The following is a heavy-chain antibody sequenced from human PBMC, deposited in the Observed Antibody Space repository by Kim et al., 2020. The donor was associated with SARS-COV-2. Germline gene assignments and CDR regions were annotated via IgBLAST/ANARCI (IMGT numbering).Heavy chain of an antibody. CDR2: IYYSGST. D-gene: IGHD6-13*01. CDR1: GGSISSYY. V-gene: IGHV4-59*13. J-gene: IGHJ5*02. Sequence: SETLSLTCTVSGGSISSYYWSWIRQPPGKGLEWIGYIYYSGSTNYNPSLKSRVTISVDTSKNQFSLKLSSVTAADTAVYYCARDRGIAAAGINWFDPWGQGTLVTVSS. CDR3: ARDRGIAAAGINWFDP.